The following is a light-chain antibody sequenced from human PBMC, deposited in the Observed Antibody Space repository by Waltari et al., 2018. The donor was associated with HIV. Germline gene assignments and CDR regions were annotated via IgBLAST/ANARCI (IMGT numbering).Light chain of an antibody. CDR3: LLYYGGAWV. CDR2: STI. V-gene: IGLV7-43*01. Sequence: QIVVTQEPSSTVSHGGKVPITCPSRTGAGTLGTYPSWFQRKPGQTPTALIYSTINRHSWTPARFSGSLLGDKGALTLSGVQPEDEAEYYCLLYYGGAWVFGGGTTLTVL. J-gene: IGLJ3*02. CDR1: TGAGTLGTY.